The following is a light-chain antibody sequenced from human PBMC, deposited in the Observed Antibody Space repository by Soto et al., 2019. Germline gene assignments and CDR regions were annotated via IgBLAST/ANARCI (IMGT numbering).Light chain of an antibody. CDR3: QQYNNWPRAT. CDR1: QSISSN. CDR2: RTS. Sequence: ETVMTQSPATLSVSPGGRATLSCRASQSISSNLAWYQQKPGQAPRLLMFRTSTRATGVPARFSGSGSGTEFNITISSLQSEDFAVYYCQQYNNWPRATFGGGTKVEIK. J-gene: IGKJ4*01. V-gene: IGKV3-15*01.